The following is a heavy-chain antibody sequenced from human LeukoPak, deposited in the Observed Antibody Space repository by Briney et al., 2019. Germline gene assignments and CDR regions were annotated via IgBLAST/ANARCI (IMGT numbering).Heavy chain of an antibody. V-gene: IGHV4-61*05. CDR1: GGSVSKNTYH. CDR2: IYYIGNT. J-gene: IGHJ4*02. CDR3: ARFRSSGWYYFDS. Sequence: PSETLSLTCTVSGGSVSKNTYHWGWVRQPPGRGLEWIAYIYYIGNTNYNPSLKSRATISIDTSKYQSSLTLSSVTAADTAVYYCARFRSSGWYYFDSWGQGMPVSVSS. D-gene: IGHD6-19*01.